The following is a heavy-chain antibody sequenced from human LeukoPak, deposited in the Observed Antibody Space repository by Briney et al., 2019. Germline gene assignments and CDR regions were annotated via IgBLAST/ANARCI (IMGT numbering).Heavy chain of an antibody. CDR3: ARSSSTSQKLKY. J-gene: IGHJ4*02. CDR1: GGSFSGYY. Sequence: SETLSLTCAVYGGSFSGYYWSWIRQPPGEGLEWIGEINHSGSTNYNPSLKSRVTISVDTSKNQFSLKLSSVTAADTAVYYCARSSSTSQKLKYWGQGTLVTVSS. D-gene: IGHD2-2*01. V-gene: IGHV4-34*01. CDR2: INHSGST.